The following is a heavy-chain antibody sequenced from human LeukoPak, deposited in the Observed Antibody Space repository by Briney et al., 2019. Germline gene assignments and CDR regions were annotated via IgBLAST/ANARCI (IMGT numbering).Heavy chain of an antibody. Sequence: SETLSLTCTVSGGSISSGDYYWSWIRQPPGKGLEWIGYIHYSGSTYYNPSLKSRVTISVDTSKSQFSLKLSSVTAADTAVYYCARDLKLGWNYPGAFDIWGQGTMVTVSS. CDR1: GGSISSGDYY. CDR2: IHYSGST. J-gene: IGHJ3*02. CDR3: ARDLKLGWNYPGAFDI. V-gene: IGHV4-30-4*01. D-gene: IGHD1-7*01.